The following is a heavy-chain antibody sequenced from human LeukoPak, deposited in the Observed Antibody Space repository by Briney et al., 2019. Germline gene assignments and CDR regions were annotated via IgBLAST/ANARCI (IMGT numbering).Heavy chain of an antibody. J-gene: IGHJ5*02. D-gene: IGHD6-6*01. CDR1: GFSFKKYG. CDR2: MQYDENDK. V-gene: IGHV3-30*02. CDR3: ARVLSGSWDWFDP. Sequence: GGSLRLSCTASGFSFKKYGIHWVRQAPGKGLEWVTFMQYDENDKLYADSVKGRFTMSRDKSKNTVYLQMNSLRSEDTAVYYCARVLSGSWDWFDPWGQGTLVTVSS.